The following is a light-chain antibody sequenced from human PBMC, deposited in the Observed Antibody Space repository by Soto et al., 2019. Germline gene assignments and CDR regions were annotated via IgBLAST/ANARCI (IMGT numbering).Light chain of an antibody. CDR3: QQYNSYSRP. J-gene: IGKJ1*01. CDR1: QSISSW. V-gene: IGKV1-5*01. CDR2: DAS. Sequence: DIQMTQSPSTLSASVGDRVTITCRASQSISSWLAWYQQKPGKAPKLLIYDASSLESGVPSRFSGSGSGTEFTLTISSLQPDDFATYYCQQYNSYSRPFXQGTKV.